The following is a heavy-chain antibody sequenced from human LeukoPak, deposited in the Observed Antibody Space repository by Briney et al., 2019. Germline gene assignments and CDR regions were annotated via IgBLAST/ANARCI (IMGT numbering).Heavy chain of an antibody. Sequence: GGSLRLSCAASGFTVSNNHMTWVRQTPGKGLEWVSVFYIDGNTYYADSVKGRFSISRDNSKNTVYLQMNSLRVEDTAVYYCARGDGYNFFDYWGQGTLVTVSS. J-gene: IGHJ4*02. V-gene: IGHV3-66*01. D-gene: IGHD5-24*01. CDR2: FYIDGNT. CDR3: ARGDGYNFFDY. CDR1: GFTVSNNH.